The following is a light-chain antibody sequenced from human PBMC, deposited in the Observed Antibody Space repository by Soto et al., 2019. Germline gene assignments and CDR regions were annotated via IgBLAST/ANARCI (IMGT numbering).Light chain of an antibody. V-gene: IGLV2-14*01. CDR1: INDVGGYNY. J-gene: IGLJ3*02. CDR2: EVS. Sequence: QSALTEPASVSGSPGQSMTISCTGTINDVGGYNYVSWYQQHPGKAPKLIIYEVSHRPSGVSNRFFGSKSGNTASLTISGLQAEDEADFFCSSYASRGTWVFGGGTKVTVL. CDR3: SSYASRGTWV.